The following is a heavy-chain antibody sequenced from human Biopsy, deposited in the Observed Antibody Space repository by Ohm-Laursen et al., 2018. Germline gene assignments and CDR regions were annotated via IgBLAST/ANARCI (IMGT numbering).Heavy chain of an antibody. CDR3: ARGNYFDSNGYFWFDP. Sequence: SDTLSLTCAVSGGSISSGGSYWSWIRQRPGKGLEWIGYIFNSANTYYNPSLKNLITISGDTSKNQFSLKPNSVTAADTAVYYCARGNYFDSNGYFWFDPWGQGTLVTVSS. CDR1: GGSISSGGSY. D-gene: IGHD3-22*01. J-gene: IGHJ5*02. CDR2: IFNSANT. V-gene: IGHV4-31*01.